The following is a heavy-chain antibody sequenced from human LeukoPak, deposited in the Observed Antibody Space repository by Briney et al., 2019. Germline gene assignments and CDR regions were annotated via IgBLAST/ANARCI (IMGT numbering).Heavy chain of an antibody. CDR1: GGSISSYF. CDR3: ARVKDYYDSSGYYLDY. V-gene: IGHV4-59*12. D-gene: IGHD3-22*01. J-gene: IGHJ4*02. Sequence: SETLSLTCTVSGGSISSYFWSWIRQPPGKGLEWIGYVYYSGSTNYNPSLKSRVTISVDTSKKQFSLKLSSATAADTAVYYCARVKDYYDSSGYYLDYWGQGTLVTVSS. CDR2: VYYSGST.